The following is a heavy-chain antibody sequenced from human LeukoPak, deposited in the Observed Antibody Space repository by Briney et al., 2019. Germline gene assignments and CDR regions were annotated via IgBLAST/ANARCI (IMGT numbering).Heavy chain of an antibody. V-gene: IGHV3-48*03. J-gene: IGHJ4*02. CDR3: ARAAHYDSSGYYRPDY. Sequence: GGSLRLSCAASGFTFSSHEMNWVRQAPGKGLEWVSYISSSGSAKYYADSVKGRFTISRDNAKNSLDLQMNSLTAEDTAVYYCARAAHYDSSGYYRPDYWGQGTLVTVSS. CDR2: ISSSGSAK. D-gene: IGHD3-22*01. CDR1: GFTFSSHE.